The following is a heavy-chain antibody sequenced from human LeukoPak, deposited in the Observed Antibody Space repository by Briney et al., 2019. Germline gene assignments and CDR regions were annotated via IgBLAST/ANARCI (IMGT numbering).Heavy chain of an antibody. CDR1: GGTFTSYA. V-gene: IGHV1-69*13. D-gene: IGHD1-14*01. J-gene: IGHJ4*02. Sequence: SVNVSCKASGGTFTSYAISWVRQAPGQGLEWMGGIIPIFGTANYAQKFQGRVTITADESTSTAYMELSSLRSEGTAVYYCARARGRSYSSKPITPLDYGGQGTLVTVSS. CDR2: IIPIFGTA. CDR3: ARARGRSYSSKPITPLDY.